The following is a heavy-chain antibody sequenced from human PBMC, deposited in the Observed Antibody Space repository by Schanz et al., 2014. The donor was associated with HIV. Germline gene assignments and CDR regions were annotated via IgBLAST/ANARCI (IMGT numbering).Heavy chain of an antibody. V-gene: IGHV3-30*03. Sequence: QEQLVESGGGVVQPGRSLRLSCAASGFTYRNYGMHWVRQAPGKGPEWVSVISNDGRNKLYADSVKGRFTISRDNSKNTMYLKMNSLRVDDTAVYYCAVLWIQPPFDHWGQGTLVTVSS. D-gene: IGHD5-18*01. CDR1: GFTYRNYG. CDR2: ISNDGRNK. CDR3: AVLWIQPPFDH. J-gene: IGHJ4*02.